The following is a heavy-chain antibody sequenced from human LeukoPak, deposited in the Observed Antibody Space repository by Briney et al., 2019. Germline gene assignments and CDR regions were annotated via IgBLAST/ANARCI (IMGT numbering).Heavy chain of an antibody. V-gene: IGHV3-30*02. CDR2: IRFDGSEK. J-gene: IGHJ5*02. D-gene: IGHD3-9*01. CDR1: GFTFSSYG. CDR3: ARDRGNSLRYFDWFSL. Sequence: PGGSLRLSCAASGFTFSSYGMHWVRQAPGKGLEWVSFIRFDGSEKYYADSVRGRFTISRDNSKNTLSLQMNSLRAEDTALYYCARDRGNSLRYFDWFSLWGQGTLVTVSS.